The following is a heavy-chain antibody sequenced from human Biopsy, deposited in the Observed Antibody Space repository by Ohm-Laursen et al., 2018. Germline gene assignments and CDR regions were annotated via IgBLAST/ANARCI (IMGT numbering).Heavy chain of an antibody. D-gene: IGHD3-16*01. CDR2: IKSKSDGGTT. Sequence: SLRLSCAASGFPFSKAWMNWVRQAPGKGLEWVGRIKSKSDGGTTDYAGPVTGRFTISRDDSKNTLYVQMNSLKTEDTAVYYCSTMATFWGQGTLVTVSS. J-gene: IGHJ4*02. V-gene: IGHV3-15*01. CDR1: GFPFSKAW. CDR3: STMATF.